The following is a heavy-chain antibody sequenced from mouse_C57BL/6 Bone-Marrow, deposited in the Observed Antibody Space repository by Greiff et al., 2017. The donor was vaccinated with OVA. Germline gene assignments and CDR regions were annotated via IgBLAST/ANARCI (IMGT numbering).Heavy chain of an antibody. D-gene: IGHD1-1*01. CDR3: ASLYYYGSSPYWYFDV. CDR1: GYTFTGYW. CDR2: ILPGSGST. J-gene: IGHJ1*03. Sequence: VQLQQSGAELMKPGASVKLSCKATGYTFTGYWIEWVKQRPGHGLEWIGEILPGSGSTNYNEKFKGKATFTADTSSNTAYMQLSSLTTEDSAIYYCASLYYYGSSPYWYFDVWGTGTTVTVSS. V-gene: IGHV1-9*01.